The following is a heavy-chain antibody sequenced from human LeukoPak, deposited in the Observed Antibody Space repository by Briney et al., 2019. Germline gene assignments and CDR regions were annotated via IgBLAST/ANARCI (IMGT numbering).Heavy chain of an antibody. CDR2: IKQDGSEK. CDR3: ARDLRFNWNDEDY. D-gene: IGHD1-1*01. J-gene: IGHJ4*02. V-gene: IGHV3-7*01. Sequence: GGSLRLSCAASGLTFISYWMSWVRQAPGKGLEWVANIKQDGSEKYYVDSVKGRFTISRDDAKNSLYLQMNSLRAEDTAVYYCARDLRFNWNDEDYWGQGTLVTVSS. CDR1: GLTFISYW.